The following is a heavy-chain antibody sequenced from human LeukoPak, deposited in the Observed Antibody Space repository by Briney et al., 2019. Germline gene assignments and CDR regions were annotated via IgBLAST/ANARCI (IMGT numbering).Heavy chain of an antibody. CDR1: GFTFSSYA. J-gene: IGHJ4*02. D-gene: IGHD4-11*01. Sequence: GGSLRLSCAASGFTFSSYAMHWVRQAPGKGLEWVAVISYDGSNKYYADSVKGRFIISRDNSKNTLYLQMNSLRAEDTAVYYCARARPTTVTDVLFDYWGQGTLVTVSS. V-gene: IGHV3-30-3*01. CDR2: ISYDGSNK. CDR3: ARARPTTVTDVLFDY.